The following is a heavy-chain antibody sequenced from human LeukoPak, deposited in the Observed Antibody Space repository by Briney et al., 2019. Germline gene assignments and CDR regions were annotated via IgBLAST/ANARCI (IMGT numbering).Heavy chain of an antibody. CDR2: IYYSGST. J-gene: IGHJ6*03. D-gene: IGHD3-3*01. CDR1: GGSISSYY. Sequence: SETLSLTCTVSGGSISSYYWSWIRQPPGKGLEWIGHIYYSGSTNYNPSLKSRVTISVDTSKNQFSLKLSSVTAADTAVYYCARGLRGYDFWSGYFGKYYYYMDVWGKGTTVTVSS. CDR3: ARGLRGYDFWSGYFGKYYYYMDV. V-gene: IGHV4-59*01.